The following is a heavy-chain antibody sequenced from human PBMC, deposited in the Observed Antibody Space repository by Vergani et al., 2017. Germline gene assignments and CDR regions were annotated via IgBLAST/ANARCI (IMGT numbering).Heavy chain of an antibody. V-gene: IGHV3-33*01. D-gene: IGHD5-24*01. J-gene: IGHJ4*02. CDR3: ARDLHLRLEMATIIGY. Sequence: QVQLVESGGGVVQPGRSLRLSCAASGFTFSGYGMHWVRQAPGKGLEWVAVIWYDGSNKYYADSVKGRFTISRDNSKNTLYLQMNSLRAEDTAVYYCARDLHLRLEMATIIGYWGQGTLVTVSS. CDR2: IWYDGSNK. CDR1: GFTFSGYG.